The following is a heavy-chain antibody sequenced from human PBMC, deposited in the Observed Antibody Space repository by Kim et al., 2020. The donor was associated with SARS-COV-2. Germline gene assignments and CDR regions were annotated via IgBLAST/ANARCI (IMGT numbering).Heavy chain of an antibody. J-gene: IGHJ3*02. V-gene: IGHV3-48*03. Sequence: GGSLRLSCAASGFTFSSYEMNWVRQAPGKGLEWVSYISSSGSTIYYADSVKGRFTISRDNAKNSLYLQMNSLRAEDTAVYYCARVFIGGLFGVDAFDIWGQGTMVTVSS. CDR2: ISSSGSTI. CDR3: ARVFIGGLFGVDAFDI. D-gene: IGHD3-10*01. CDR1: GFTFSSYE.